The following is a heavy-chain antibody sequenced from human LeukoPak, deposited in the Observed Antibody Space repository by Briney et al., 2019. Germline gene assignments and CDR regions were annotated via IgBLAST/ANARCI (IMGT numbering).Heavy chain of an antibody. CDR2: ISWDSGSI. CDR1: GFTFDDYA. V-gene: IGHV3-9*01. J-gene: IGHJ3*02. D-gene: IGHD6-13*01. CDR3: AKVIQLGSQDAFDI. Sequence: GRSLIPSCAASGFTFDDYAMHWVRQAPGKGLEWVSGISWDSGSIVYADAVKWRFTISRDNAKTPMYLKMNSLRAEDTTLYYCAKVIQLGSQDAFDIWGQGTMVTVSS.